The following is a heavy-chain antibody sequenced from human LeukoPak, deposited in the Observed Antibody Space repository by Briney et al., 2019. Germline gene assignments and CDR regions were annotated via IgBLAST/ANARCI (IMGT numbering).Heavy chain of an antibody. CDR1: GGTFSSYA. J-gene: IGHJ6*02. CDR3: ATYSGYDSGSFRYYYYGMDV. D-gene: IGHD5-12*01. CDR2: IIPIFGTA. Sequence: SVKVSCKASGGTFSSYAISWVRQAPGQGLEWMGGIIPIFGTANYAQKFQGRVTITADESTSTAYMELSSLRSEDTAVYYCATYSGYDSGSFRYYYYGMDVWGQGTTVTVSS. V-gene: IGHV1-69*13.